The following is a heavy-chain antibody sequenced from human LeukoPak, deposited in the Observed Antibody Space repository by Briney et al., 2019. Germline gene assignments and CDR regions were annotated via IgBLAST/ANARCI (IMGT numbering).Heavy chain of an antibody. CDR3: ARGRRYCSSTSYTYAFDI. J-gene: IGHJ3*02. CDR1: GGSFSGYY. D-gene: IGHD2-2*01. V-gene: IGHV4-34*01. Sequence: SETLSLTCAVYGGSFSGYYWSWIRQPPGKGLEWIGEINHSGSTNYNPSLKSRVTISVDTSKNQFSLKLSSVTAADTAVYYCARGRRYCSSTSYTYAFDIWGQGTMVTVSS. CDR2: INHSGST.